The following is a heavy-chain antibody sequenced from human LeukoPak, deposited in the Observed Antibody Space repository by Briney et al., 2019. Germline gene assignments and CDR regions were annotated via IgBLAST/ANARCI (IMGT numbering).Heavy chain of an antibody. J-gene: IGHJ4*02. Sequence: GGSLRLSCAASGFTVSSNYMSWVRQAPGKGLEWVSVIYSDGSTFHADSVKGRFTISRDNSKNTLYLQMNSLRAEDTAVYSCARAPVVGQGGYWGQGTLVTVSS. CDR3: ARAPVVGQGGY. CDR1: GFTVSSNY. V-gene: IGHV3-53*01. D-gene: IGHD2-15*01. CDR2: IYSDGST.